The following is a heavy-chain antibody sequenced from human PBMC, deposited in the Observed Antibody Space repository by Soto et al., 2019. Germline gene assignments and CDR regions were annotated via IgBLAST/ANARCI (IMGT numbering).Heavy chain of an antibody. D-gene: IGHD6-6*01. CDR2: ISWNSGNI. J-gene: IGHJ5*02. V-gene: IGHV3-9*01. CDR3: VKASTYSSSQGWFDP. CDR1: GFSFDGYA. Sequence: GGSLRLSCAASGFSFDGYAMNWVRQPPGKGLEWVAGISWNSGNIDYADSVKGRFTISRDNAKNSLYLQMNSLRAEDTALYYCVKASTYSSSQGWFDPWGQGTMVTVSS.